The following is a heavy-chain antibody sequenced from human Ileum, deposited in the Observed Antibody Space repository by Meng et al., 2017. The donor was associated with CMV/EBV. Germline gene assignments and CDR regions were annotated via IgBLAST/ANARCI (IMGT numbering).Heavy chain of an antibody. CDR1: ACYISSGSYY. CDR2: IYTSRST. Sequence: QLLLSAAGPRWVKPSQPVSHTFTGSACYISSGSYYWSWIRQPAGRGLEWIGRIYTSRSTNYNPSLKSRVTISFDTSKNQFSLNLNSVTAADTAVDYCARGYYGRGDYWGQGTLVTVSS. D-gene: IGHD3-10*02. J-gene: IGHJ4*02. V-gene: IGHV4-61*02. CDR3: ARGYYGRGDY.